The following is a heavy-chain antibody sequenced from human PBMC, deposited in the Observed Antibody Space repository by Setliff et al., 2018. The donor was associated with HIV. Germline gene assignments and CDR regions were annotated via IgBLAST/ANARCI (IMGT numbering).Heavy chain of an antibody. D-gene: IGHD6-19*01. V-gene: IGHV3-43*01. CDR1: GFSFDDYT. Sequence: GGSLRLSCAASGFSFDDYTIHWIRQTPGKGLEWVSLISWDGDITYYADSVKGRFTISRDNSENSLSLQMSSLRIEDSAFYYCARDINSKSISVAFDNWGPGTQVTVS. CDR2: ISWDGDIT. J-gene: IGHJ4*02. CDR3: ARDINSKSISVAFDN.